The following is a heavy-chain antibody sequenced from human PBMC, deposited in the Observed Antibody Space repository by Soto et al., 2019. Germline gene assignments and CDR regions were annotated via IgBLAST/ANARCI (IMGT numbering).Heavy chain of an antibody. CDR2: ISAYNGNT. CDR3: AREAPGGYCSSTSCYTDFYYYYGMDV. D-gene: IGHD2-2*02. Sequence: GASVKVSCKASGYTFTSYGISWVRQAPGQGLEWVGWISAYNGNTNYAQKLQGRVTMTTDTSTSTAYMELRSLRSDDTAVYYCAREAPGGYCSSTSCYTDFYYYYGMDVWGQGTTVTVSS. V-gene: IGHV1-18*01. J-gene: IGHJ6*02. CDR1: GYTFTSYG.